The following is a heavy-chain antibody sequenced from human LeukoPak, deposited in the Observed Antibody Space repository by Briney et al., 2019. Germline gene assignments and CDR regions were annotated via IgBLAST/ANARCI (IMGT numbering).Heavy chain of an antibody. CDR1: GFTFSSYE. CDR2: ISSSGSTI. CDR3: ARVGYYYDSSDYPDLFDY. V-gene: IGHV3-48*03. D-gene: IGHD3-22*01. Sequence: GGSLRLSCAASGFTFSSYEMNWVRQAPGKGLEWVSYISSSGSTIYYADSVKGRFTISRDNAKNSLYLQMNSLRAEDTAVYYCARVGYYYDSSDYPDLFDYWGQGTLVTVSS. J-gene: IGHJ4*02.